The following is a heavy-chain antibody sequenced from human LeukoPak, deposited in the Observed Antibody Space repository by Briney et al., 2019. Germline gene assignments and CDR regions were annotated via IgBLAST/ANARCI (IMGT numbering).Heavy chain of an antibody. CDR3: ARGHQDFVAFDI. CDR1: GGSISSGGYS. V-gene: IGHV4-61*08. D-gene: IGHD2-15*01. Sequence: SQTLSLTCAVSGGSISSGGYSWSWIRQPPGKGLEWIGYIYYSGSTNYNPSLKSRVTISVDTSKNQFSLKLSSVTAADTAVYYCARGHQDFVAFDIWGQGTMVTVSS. CDR2: IYYSGST. J-gene: IGHJ3*02.